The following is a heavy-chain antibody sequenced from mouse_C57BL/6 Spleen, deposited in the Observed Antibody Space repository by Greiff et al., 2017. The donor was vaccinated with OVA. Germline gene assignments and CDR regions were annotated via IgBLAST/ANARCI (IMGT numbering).Heavy chain of an antibody. CDR2: ISSGGSYT. V-gene: IGHV5-6*01. CDR3: ARNLDY. Sequence: EVQLVESGGDLVKPGGSLKLSCAASGFTFSSYGMSWVRQTPDKRLEWVATISSGGSYTYYPDSVKGRFTISRDNAKNTLYLQMSSLKSEGTAMYYCARNLDYWGQGTTLTVSS. J-gene: IGHJ2*01. CDR1: GFTFSSYG.